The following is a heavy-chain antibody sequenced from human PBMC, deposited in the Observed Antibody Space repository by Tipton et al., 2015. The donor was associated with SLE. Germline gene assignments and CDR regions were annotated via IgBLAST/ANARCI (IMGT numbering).Heavy chain of an antibody. V-gene: IGHV3-7*03. CDR3: ARRSVIRGFDH. CDR2: IQQDGSEK. Sequence: SLRLSCAASGFIFSDVWLTWVRQAPGKGLEWVANIQQDGSEKDYVDSVKGRFTISRDSANNSLYLLMNSLRAEDTAVYYCARRSVIRGFDHWGQGTLVTVSS. J-gene: IGHJ4*02. D-gene: IGHD3-10*01. CDR1: GFIFSDVW.